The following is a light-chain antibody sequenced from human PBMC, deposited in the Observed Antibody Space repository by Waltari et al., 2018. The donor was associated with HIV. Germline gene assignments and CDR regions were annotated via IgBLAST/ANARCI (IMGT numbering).Light chain of an antibody. CDR1: KGISNF. CDR3: QQYNTYPFT. J-gene: IGKJ3*01. CDR2: GAS. Sequence: DIQMTQSPSSLSASEGDRVTVTCRPSKGISNFLAWLQQKPGKAPESLLYGASSLQDGVPSKFSGSGSRTDFTLTISSLQPEDFATYTCQQYNTYPFTFGPGTQVHVK. V-gene: IGKV1-16*02.